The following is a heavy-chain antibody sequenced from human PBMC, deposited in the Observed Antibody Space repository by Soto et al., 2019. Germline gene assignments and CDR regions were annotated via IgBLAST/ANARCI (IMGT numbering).Heavy chain of an antibody. D-gene: IGHD5-12*01. CDR3: AVLVAKGRYGMDV. V-gene: IGHV4-34*01. CDR2: INHSGST. CDR1: GGSFSGYY. Sequence: SETLSLTCAVYGGSFSGYYWSWIRQPPGKGLEWIGEINHSGSTNYNPSLKRRVTISVDTSKNQFSLKLSSVTAAATAVYYCAVLVAKGRYGMDVWGPGTTVTVSS. J-gene: IGHJ6*02.